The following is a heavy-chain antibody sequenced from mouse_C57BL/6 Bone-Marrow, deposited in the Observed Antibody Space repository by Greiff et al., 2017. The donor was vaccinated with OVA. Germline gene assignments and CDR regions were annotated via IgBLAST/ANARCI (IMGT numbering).Heavy chain of an antibody. Sequence: EVKVVESGGGLVQPGESLKLSCESNEYEFPSHDMSWVRKTPEKRLELVAAINSDGGSTYYPDTMERRFIISRDNTKKTLYLQMSSLRSEDTALYYCARIYYDYGGAMDYWGQGTSVTVSS. J-gene: IGHJ4*01. CDR1: EYEFPSHD. D-gene: IGHD2-4*01. CDR2: INSDGGST. V-gene: IGHV5-2*01. CDR3: ARIYYDYGGAMDY.